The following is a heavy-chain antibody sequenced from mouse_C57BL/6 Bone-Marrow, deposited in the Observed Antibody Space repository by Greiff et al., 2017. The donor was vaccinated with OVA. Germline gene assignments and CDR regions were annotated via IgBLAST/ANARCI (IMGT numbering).Heavy chain of an antibody. J-gene: IGHJ1*03. V-gene: IGHV1-80*01. D-gene: IGHD3-2*02. CDR1: GYAFSSYW. CDR3: ARQAAQATGYFDV. Sequence: VQLQQSGAELVKPGASVKISCKASGYAFSSYWMNWVKQRPGKGLEWIGQIYPGDGDTNYNGKFKGKATLTADKSSSTAYMQLSSLTSEDSAVYFCARQAAQATGYFDVWGTGTTVTVSS. CDR2: IYPGDGDT.